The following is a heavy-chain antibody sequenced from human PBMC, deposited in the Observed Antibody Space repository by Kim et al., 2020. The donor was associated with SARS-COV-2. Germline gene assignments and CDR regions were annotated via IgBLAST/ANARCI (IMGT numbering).Heavy chain of an antibody. CDR3: ASLRIPGDFDF. V-gene: IGHV4-39*07. D-gene: IGHD5-12*01. Sequence: SETLSLTCRVSGVSVTNSNYYWSWIRQPPGKGLQWIANVYHTGDTYYNPSLRSRVLISIDTSKNQFSLTLTFVTAADTALYFCASLRIPGDFDFWGQGTLLTVAS. CDR1: GVSVTNSNYY. CDR2: VYHTGDT. J-gene: IGHJ4*02.